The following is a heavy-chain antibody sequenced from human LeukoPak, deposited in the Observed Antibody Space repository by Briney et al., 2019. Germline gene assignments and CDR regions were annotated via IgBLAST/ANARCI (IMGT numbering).Heavy chain of an antibody. D-gene: IGHD2-21*02. CDR3: AKDHANTPVVTN. CDR1: GFTFSSSA. CDR2: ISGSGGTT. Sequence: GGSLRLSCAASGFTFSSSAMSWVRQALGKGLEWVSGISGSGGTTHYADSVTGRFTVSRDNSKNTVDLQMNNLRVDDTAIYYCAKDHANTPVVTNWGQGILVSVSS. V-gene: IGHV3-23*01. J-gene: IGHJ4*02.